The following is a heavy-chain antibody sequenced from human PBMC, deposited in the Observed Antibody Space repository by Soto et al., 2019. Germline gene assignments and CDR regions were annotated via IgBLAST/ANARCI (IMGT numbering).Heavy chain of an antibody. CDR1: GGSFSGFY. CDR3: TRGYAVNWHSPHY. J-gene: IGHJ1*01. V-gene: IGHV4-34*01. CDR2: INHVGIT. D-gene: IGHD4-4*01. Sequence: QVQVQQWGAGLVKPSETLSLTCAVHGGSFSGFYWSWIRQPPGKGLGYIGEINHVGITNYNPSLKSRTTTADATSDNHLSLKLTSVTAADTAVYYCTRGYAVNWHSPHYWGQGTLVTVSS.